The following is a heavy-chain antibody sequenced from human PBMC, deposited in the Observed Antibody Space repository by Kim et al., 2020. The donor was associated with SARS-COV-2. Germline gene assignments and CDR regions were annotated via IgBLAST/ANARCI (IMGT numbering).Heavy chain of an antibody. V-gene: IGHV4-39*01. J-gene: IGHJ4*02. CDR1: GGSISRSSNY. Sequence: SETLSLTCTVSGGSISRSSNYWGWIRQPPGKGLEWIGSINYSRNTYYNPSLKSRVTISVDTSKNQFSLKMRSVTAADTAVYYCARLVSENSAVEYWGQGTLVTVSS. CDR2: INYSRNT. CDR3: ARLVSENSAVEY.